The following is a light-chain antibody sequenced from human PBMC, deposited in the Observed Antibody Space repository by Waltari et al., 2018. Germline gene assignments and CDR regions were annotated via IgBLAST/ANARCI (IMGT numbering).Light chain of an antibody. J-gene: IGLJ2*01. V-gene: IGLV3-21*03. CDR1: TIRDKP. CDR3: QVWDDTRDQPV. CDR2: DST. Sequence: SYVLTQPPSVSVAPGKTARISCAGQTIRDKPVYWYQQKPAQAPVVVIYDSTVRPSGIPDRFSGSDPATLTIARVEAGDEADYYCQVWDDTRDQPVFGGGTRLTVL.